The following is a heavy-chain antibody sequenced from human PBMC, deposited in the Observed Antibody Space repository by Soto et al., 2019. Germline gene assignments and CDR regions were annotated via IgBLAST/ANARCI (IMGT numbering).Heavy chain of an antibody. V-gene: IGHV5-51*01. J-gene: IGHJ5*02. CDR2: IYPGDSDT. CDR3: ARIQSGVYDSSGPDL. D-gene: IGHD3-22*01. CDR1: GYSFTSYW. Sequence: LKISCKGSGYSFTSYWIGWVRQMPGKGLEWMGIIYPGDSDTRYSPSFQGQVTISADKSISTAYLQWSSLKASDTAMYYCARIQSGVYDSSGPDLWGQGTLVTVSS.